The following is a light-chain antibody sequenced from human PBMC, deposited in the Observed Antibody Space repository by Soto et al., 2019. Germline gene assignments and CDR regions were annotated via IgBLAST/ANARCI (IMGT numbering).Light chain of an antibody. CDR2: DVS. CDR1: SSDVGSYNF. V-gene: IGLV2-14*03. Sequence: QSALTQPASVSASPGQSITISCTGTSSDVGSYNFVSWYQQHPGKAPKLMIFDVSVRPSGVSNRFSGSKSGNTASLTISGLQAEDEAHYYCSSYTTASTAIFAGGTQLTVL. J-gene: IGLJ2*01. CDR3: SSYTTASTAI.